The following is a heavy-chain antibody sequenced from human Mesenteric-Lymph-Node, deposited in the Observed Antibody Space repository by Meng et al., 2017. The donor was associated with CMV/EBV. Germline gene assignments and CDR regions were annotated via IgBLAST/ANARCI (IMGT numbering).Heavy chain of an antibody. V-gene: IGHV3-23*01. Sequence: GESLKISCVASGFTFNNYVMSWVRQAPGKGLEWVSGISAGGGIPYYADSVKGRFTISRDNSKNTLYLEMTSLRAEDTAVYYCARLAMAAQFKWLDPWGQGTLVTVSS. CDR3: ARLAMAAQFKWLDP. CDR2: ISAGGGIP. J-gene: IGHJ5*02. CDR1: GFTFNNYV. D-gene: IGHD6-13*01.